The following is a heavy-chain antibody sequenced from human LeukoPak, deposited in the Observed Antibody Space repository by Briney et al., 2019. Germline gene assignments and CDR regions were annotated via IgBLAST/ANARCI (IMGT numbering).Heavy chain of an antibody. CDR3: ARGRTVTTSDAFDI. CDR2: INHSGST. D-gene: IGHD4-17*01. J-gene: IGHJ3*02. CDR1: GGSFSGYY. Sequence: SETLSLTCAVYGGSFSGYYLSWIRQPPGKGLEWIGEINHSGSTNYNPSLKSRVTISVDTSKNQFSLKLSSVTAADTAVYYCARGRTVTTSDAFDIWGQGTMVTVSS. V-gene: IGHV4-34*01.